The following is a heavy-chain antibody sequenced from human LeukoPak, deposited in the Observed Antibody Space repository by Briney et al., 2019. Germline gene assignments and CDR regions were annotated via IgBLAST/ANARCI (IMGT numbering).Heavy chain of an antibody. CDR3: ARAPQDYYDSSGYYYGYYYYMDV. J-gene: IGHJ6*03. D-gene: IGHD3-22*01. V-gene: IGHV4-34*01. Sequence: SETLSLTCAVYGGSFSGYYWSWIRQPPGKGLEWVGEINHSGSTNYNPSLKSRVTISVDTSKNQFSLKLSSVTAADTAVYYCARAPQDYYDSSGYYYGYYYYMDVWGKGTTVTVSS. CDR2: INHSGST. CDR1: GGSFSGYY.